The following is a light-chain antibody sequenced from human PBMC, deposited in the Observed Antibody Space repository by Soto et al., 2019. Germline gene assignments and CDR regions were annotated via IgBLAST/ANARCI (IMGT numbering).Light chain of an antibody. V-gene: IGLV2-14*01. CDR3: RSYKSSSTPVV. J-gene: IGLJ2*01. Sequence: QSALTQPASVSGSPGQSITISCTGTSSDVGGYNYVSWYQQHPGKAPKLMIYEVINRPSGVSNRFSGSKSGNTASLTISGLQTEDEADYYCRSYKSSSTPVVFGGGTKLTVL. CDR2: EVI. CDR1: SSDVGGYNY.